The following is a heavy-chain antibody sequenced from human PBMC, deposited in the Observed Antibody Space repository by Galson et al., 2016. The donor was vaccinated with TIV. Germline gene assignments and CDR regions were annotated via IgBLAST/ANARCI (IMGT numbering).Heavy chain of an antibody. Sequence: SLRLSCAASGFTFSSYGLHWVRQAPGKGLEWVAFISYDGSDINYADSVKGRFTISRDKSKNTLYLQMNSLRPEDTAVYSCARVFASYNFDYWGQGTLVTVS. CDR1: GFTFSSYG. D-gene: IGHD3-10*02. CDR2: ISYDGSDI. J-gene: IGHJ4*02. CDR3: ARVFASYNFDY. V-gene: IGHV3-30*04.